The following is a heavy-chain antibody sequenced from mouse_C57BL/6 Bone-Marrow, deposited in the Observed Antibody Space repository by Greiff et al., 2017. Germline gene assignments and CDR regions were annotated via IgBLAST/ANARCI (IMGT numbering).Heavy chain of an antibody. CDR1: GFNIKDDY. CDR2: IDPENGDT. V-gene: IGHV14-4*01. CDR3: TPFWYFDV. Sequence: VQLQQSGAELVRPGASVKLSCPASGFNIKDDYMHWVKQRPEQGLEWIGWIDPENGDTEYASKFQGKATITADTSSNTAYLQLSSLTSEDTAVYYCTPFWYFDVWGTGTTVTVSS. J-gene: IGHJ1*03.